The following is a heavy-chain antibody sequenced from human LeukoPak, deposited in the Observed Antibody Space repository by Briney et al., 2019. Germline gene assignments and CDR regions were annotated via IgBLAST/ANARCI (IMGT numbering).Heavy chain of an antibody. J-gene: IGHJ3*02. CDR1: GFSLSTIAVG. CDR3: ARPYYYGSGYYASAFDI. D-gene: IGHD3-10*01. Sequence: SGPTLVKPTQTLTLTCIFSGFSLSTIAVGVGWIRQPPGKALEWLAVIYWDDDKRYRPSLKSRLTITKDTSKNQVVLTMTNMDPVDTATYYCARPYYYGSGYYASAFDIWGQGTVVTVSS. CDR2: IYWDDDK. V-gene: IGHV2-5*02.